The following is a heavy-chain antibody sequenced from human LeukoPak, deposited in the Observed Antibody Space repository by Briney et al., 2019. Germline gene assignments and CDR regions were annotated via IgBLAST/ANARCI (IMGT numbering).Heavy chain of an antibody. Sequence: PSETLSLTCTVSGGSISTYYWNWIRQPPGKGLEWIGYIYYSGSTNYNPSLQSRVTISVDTSKNQFSLNLNSVTAADTAVYYCARGGAARLHFQNWGQGTLVTVSS. D-gene: IGHD6-6*01. CDR3: ARGGAARLHFQN. V-gene: IGHV4-59*01. J-gene: IGHJ1*01. CDR2: IYYSGST. CDR1: GGSISTYY.